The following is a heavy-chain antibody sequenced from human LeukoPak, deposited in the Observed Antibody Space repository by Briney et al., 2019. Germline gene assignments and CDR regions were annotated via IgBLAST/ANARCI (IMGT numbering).Heavy chain of an antibody. CDR1: GFIFSNYG. CDR3: AREWGRIAVAGGPGY. Sequence: GGSLRLSCEASGFIFSNYGMHWVRQAPGKGLEWLAPIWDDGQTKFYADSVKGRFTISRDNSGNTLFLHMTSLRVEDTAVYYCAREWGRIAVAGGPGYWGQGALVTVSS. J-gene: IGHJ4*02. CDR2: IWDDGQTK. D-gene: IGHD6-19*01. V-gene: IGHV3-33*01.